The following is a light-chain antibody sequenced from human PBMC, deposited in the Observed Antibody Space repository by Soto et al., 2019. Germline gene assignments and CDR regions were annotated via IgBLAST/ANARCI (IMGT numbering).Light chain of an antibody. CDR3: LLSYNGARQKV. Sequence: QAVVTQEPSLTVSPGGTVTLTCGSSTGAVTSGHYPYWFQQKPGQAQRTLIYDTSNKHSWTPARFSGSLLGGKAALTLSGSQPEDEAEYHCLLSYNGARQKVFGTGTKVTVL. J-gene: IGLJ1*01. V-gene: IGLV7-46*01. CDR1: TGAVTSGHY. CDR2: DTS.